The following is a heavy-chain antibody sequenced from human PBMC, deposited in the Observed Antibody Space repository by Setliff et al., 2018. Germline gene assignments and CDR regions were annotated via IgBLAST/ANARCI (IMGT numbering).Heavy chain of an antibody. CDR2: INHSGST. Sequence: TSETLSLTCAVYGGSFSGYYWSWIRQPPGKGLEWIGEINHSGSTNYNQSLKSRVTLSVDTSKNQFSLQLTSVTAADTAIYYCARGGGSVLPNYYYFNYMDVWGKGTTVTV. CDR1: GGSFSGYY. J-gene: IGHJ6*03. V-gene: IGHV4-34*01. CDR3: ARGGGSVLPNYYYFNYMDV. D-gene: IGHD2-15*01.